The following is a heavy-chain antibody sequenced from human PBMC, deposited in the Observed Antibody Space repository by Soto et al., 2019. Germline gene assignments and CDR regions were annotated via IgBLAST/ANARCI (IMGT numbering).Heavy chain of an antibody. CDR2: IYHSVST. J-gene: IGHJ4*02. V-gene: IGHV4-30-2*01. CDR3: IRGPPLGY. CDR1: GGSISSGGYS. Sequence: QLQLQESGSGLVKPSQTLSLTCAVSGGSISSGGYSWSWIRQPPGKGLECTGYIYHSVSTYYNPSVNRRVTKSVDRSKNQFSLKLNSVTAADTAVYYCIRGPPLGYWGQGTLVTVSS.